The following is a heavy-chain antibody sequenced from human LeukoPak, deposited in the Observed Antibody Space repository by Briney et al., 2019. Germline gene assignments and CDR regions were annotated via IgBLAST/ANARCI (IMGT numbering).Heavy chain of an antibody. CDR3: ASVAAADDGPYYFDF. J-gene: IGHJ4*02. V-gene: IGHV4-38-2*02. CDR1: GYSISSGYY. CDR2: IYHSGST. D-gene: IGHD6-13*01. Sequence: SETLSLTCTVSGYSISSGYYWGWIRQPPGKWLEWIGSIYHSGSTYYNPSLKSRVTISVDTSKNQFSLKLSSVTAADTAVYYCASVAAADDGPYYFDFWGQGTLVTVSS.